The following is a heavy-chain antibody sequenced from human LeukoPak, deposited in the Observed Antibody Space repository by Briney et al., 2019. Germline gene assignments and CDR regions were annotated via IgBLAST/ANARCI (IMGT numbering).Heavy chain of an antibody. D-gene: IGHD6-19*01. Sequence: PSETLSLTCTVSGGSISSYYWRWVRPPPGKGLGWVGYIYYSGSTNYNPSLKSRVTISADTSKNHFSLKLSSATAADTAVYYCARLALYCSGWYLTDYWGQGTLVTVSS. V-gene: IGHV4-59*08. J-gene: IGHJ4*02. CDR3: ARLALYCSGWYLTDY. CDR1: GGSISSYY. CDR2: IYYSGST.